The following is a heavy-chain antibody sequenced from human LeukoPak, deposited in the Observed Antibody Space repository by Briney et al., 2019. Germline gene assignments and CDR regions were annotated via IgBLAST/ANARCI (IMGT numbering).Heavy chain of an antibody. CDR1: GFTFSSYA. CDR2: ISYDGSNK. Sequence: GGSLGLSCAASGFTFSSYAMHWVRQAPGKGLEWVAVISYDGSNKYYADSVKGRFTISRDNSKNTLYLQMNSLRAEDTAVYYCARDPSPYDYGGNYDYWGQGTLVTVSS. J-gene: IGHJ4*02. CDR3: ARDPSPYDYGGNYDY. D-gene: IGHD4-23*01. V-gene: IGHV3-30*04.